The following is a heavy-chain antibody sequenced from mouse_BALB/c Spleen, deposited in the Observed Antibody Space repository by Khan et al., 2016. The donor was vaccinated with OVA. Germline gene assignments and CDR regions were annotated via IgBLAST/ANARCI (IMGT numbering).Heavy chain of an antibody. J-gene: IGHJ2*01. Sequence: VQLQQSGAELARPGASVKLSCKAYGYTFTSYWMQWVKQRPGQGLEWIGAIYPGDGDTRYTQKFKGKATLTADKSSSTAYMQLSTLASEDSDVYYCARGGNYFDYWGQGTTLTVSS. CDR1: GYTFTSYW. CDR2: IYPGDGDT. CDR3: ARGGNYFDY. V-gene: IGHV1-87*01.